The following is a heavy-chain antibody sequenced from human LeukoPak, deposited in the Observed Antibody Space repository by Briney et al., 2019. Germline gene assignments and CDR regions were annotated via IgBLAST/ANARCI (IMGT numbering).Heavy chain of an antibody. CDR3: ARALGGIVCALNI. CDR2: INIEGITK. Sequence: PGGSLRLSCAASGFTFSSYWMHWVRQAPGKGLVWVSRINIEGITKSHADSVRGRFTISRDNSKNTLYLQMNSLRAADTAVYYCARALGGIVCALNIWGRGTMVTVSS. J-gene: IGHJ3*02. CDR1: GFTFSSYW. V-gene: IGHV3-74*01. D-gene: IGHD1-26*01.